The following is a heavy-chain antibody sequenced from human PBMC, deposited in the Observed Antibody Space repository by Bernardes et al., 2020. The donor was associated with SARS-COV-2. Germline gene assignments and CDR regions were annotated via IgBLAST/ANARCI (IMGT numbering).Heavy chain of an antibody. D-gene: IGHD3-3*01. V-gene: IGHV5-51*01. CDR1: GYSFTNYW. J-gene: IGHJ4*02. Sequence: GASLKISCKGSGYSFTNYWIAWVRQMPGKGLELMGIIYPGDSDTRYTPSFQGQVNISVDKSINTAYLQWSSLKTSDTAMYYCARHEVFGSGGAGVCYFGHWGQGTLVTVSS. CDR2: IYPGDSDT. CDR3: ARHEVFGSGGAGVCYFGH.